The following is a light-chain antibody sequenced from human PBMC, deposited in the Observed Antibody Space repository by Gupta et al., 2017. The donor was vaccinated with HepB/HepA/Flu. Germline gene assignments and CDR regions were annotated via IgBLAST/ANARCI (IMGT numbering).Light chain of an antibody. Sequence: DIQMTQSPSTLSASVGDRVTITCRASQSISSWLAWYQQKPGKAPKLLIYKASSLESGVPSRFSGSGSGTEFTLTISSLQPDDFATYYCQQYNTYPLTFGAGTKVEIK. CDR1: QSISSW. CDR2: KAS. CDR3: QQYNTYPLT. J-gene: IGKJ4*01. V-gene: IGKV1-5*03.